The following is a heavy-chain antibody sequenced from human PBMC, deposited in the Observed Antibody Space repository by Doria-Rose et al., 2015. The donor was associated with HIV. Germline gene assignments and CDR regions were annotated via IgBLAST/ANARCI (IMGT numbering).Heavy chain of an antibody. Sequence: VTLKESGPVLVKPTETLTLTCTVSGVSLSSPGMGVSWIRQPPGKALEWLANLFSDDERSYKTSLKSRLTISRGTSKSQVVLTMTDVDPVDTATYYCARIKSSRWYHKYYFDFWGQGTLVIISA. V-gene: IGHV2-26*01. CDR2: LFSDDER. CDR3: ARIKSSRWYHKYYFDF. J-gene: IGHJ4*02. D-gene: IGHD6-13*01. CDR1: GVSLSSPGMG.